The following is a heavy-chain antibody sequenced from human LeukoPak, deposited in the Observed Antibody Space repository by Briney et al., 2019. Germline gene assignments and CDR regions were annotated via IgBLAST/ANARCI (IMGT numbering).Heavy chain of an antibody. CDR2: INHSGST. Sequence: SETLSLTCAVYGGSFSGYYWSWIRQPPGKGLEWIGEINHSGSTNYNPSLKSRVTISVDTSKNQFSLKLSSVTAADTAVYYCARAPWLRAYFDYWGQGTLVTVSS. D-gene: IGHD5-12*01. CDR1: GGSFSGYY. CDR3: ARAPWLRAYFDY. V-gene: IGHV4-34*01. J-gene: IGHJ4*02.